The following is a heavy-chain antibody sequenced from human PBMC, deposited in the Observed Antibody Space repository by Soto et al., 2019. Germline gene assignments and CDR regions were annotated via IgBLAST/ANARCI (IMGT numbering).Heavy chain of an antibody. CDR1: GFTFSSYA. CDR2: ISYDGSNK. CDR3: ARDGGLWTPSYYYDFWSGYYLPSWSGMDV. V-gene: IGHV3-30-3*01. D-gene: IGHD3-3*01. J-gene: IGHJ6*02. Sequence: PGGSLRLSCAASGFTFSSYAMHWVRQAPGKGLEWVAVISYDGSNKYYADSVKGRFTISRDNSKNTLYLQMNSLRAEDTAVYYCARDGGLWTPSYYYDFWSGYYLPSWSGMDVWGQGTTVTVSS.